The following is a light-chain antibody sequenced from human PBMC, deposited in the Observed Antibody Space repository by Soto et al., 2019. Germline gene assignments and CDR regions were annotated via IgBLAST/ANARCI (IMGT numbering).Light chain of an antibody. CDR3: SSYTVTTTLVV. V-gene: IGLV2-14*01. Sequence: QSALTQPASVSGSPGQSVTISCTGTSSHIGAFNYVSWYQHHPGKAPKLMIYGVANRPSGVSNRFSGSKSGNTASLTISGLQAEDEASYYCSSYTVTTTLVVFGGGTQLTVL. J-gene: IGLJ2*01. CDR2: GVA. CDR1: SSHIGAFNY.